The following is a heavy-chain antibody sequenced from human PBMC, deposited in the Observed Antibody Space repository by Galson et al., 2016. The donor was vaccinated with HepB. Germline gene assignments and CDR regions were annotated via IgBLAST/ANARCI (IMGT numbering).Heavy chain of an antibody. Sequence: SLRLSCAASGFIFNNYAMSWVRQAPGKGLEWVSDISGGGGGTYYADSVKGRFTISRDNSKNTLYLQMNSLSAEDTALYYCATPRGYSYGYWDDTTTDYWGQGTLVTVSS. D-gene: IGHD5-18*01. J-gene: IGHJ4*02. CDR1: GFIFNNYA. CDR2: ISGGGGGT. V-gene: IGHV3-23*01. CDR3: ATPRGYSYGYWDDTTTDY.